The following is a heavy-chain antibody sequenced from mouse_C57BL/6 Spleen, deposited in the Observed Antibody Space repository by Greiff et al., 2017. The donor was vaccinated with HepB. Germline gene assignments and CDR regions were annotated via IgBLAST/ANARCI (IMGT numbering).Heavy chain of an antibody. Sequence: EVQLQESVAELVRPGASVKLSCTASGFNIKNTYMHWVKQRPEQGLEWIGRIDPANGNTKYAPKFQGKATITADTSSNTAYLQLSSLTSEDTSIYYWASDYGSSYGFAYWGQGTLVTVSA. D-gene: IGHD1-1*01. CDR1: GFNIKNTY. J-gene: IGHJ3*01. V-gene: IGHV14-3*01. CDR2: IDPANGNT. CDR3: ASDYGSSYGFAY.